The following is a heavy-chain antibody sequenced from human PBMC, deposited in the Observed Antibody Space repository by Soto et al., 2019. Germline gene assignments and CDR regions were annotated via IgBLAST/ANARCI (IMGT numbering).Heavy chain of an antibody. V-gene: IGHV3-11*06. J-gene: IGHJ6*02. CDR1: GFPFSDYY. Sequence: GGSLILSCAASGFPFSDYYMSWIRPAPGKGLEWVSYMSSSSSYTNYADSVKGRFTISRDNAKNSLYLQMNSLRAEDTAVYYCARVLGHYDILTGYPGAYYYYGLDVWGQGTTVTVSS. CDR2: MSSSSSYT. CDR3: ARVLGHYDILTGYPGAYYYYGLDV. D-gene: IGHD3-9*01.